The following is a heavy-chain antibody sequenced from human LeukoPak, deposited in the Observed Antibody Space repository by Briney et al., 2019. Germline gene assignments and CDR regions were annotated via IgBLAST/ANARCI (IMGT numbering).Heavy chain of an antibody. J-gene: IGHJ2*01. D-gene: IGHD1-14*01. CDR2: INHSGST. V-gene: IGHV4-34*01. CDR3: ASLTASYWYFDL. CDR1: GGSFSGYY. Sequence: PSETLSLTCAVYGGSFSGYYWSRIRQPPGKGLECIGEINHSGSTNYNPSLKSRVTISVDTSKNQFSLKLSSVTAADTAVYYCASLTASYWYFDLWGRGTLVTVSS.